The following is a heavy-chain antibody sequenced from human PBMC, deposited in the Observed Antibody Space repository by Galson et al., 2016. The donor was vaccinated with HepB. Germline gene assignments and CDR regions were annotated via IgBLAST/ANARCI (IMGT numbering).Heavy chain of an antibody. Sequence: SVKVSCKASGYTFSNYGISWVRQAPGQGLEWMGWISAHNGDTNYAQKYRGRLTMTTDSSTDTVYMDLRSLTFADTAVYYCVRDFEYRGSSWEDCFDYWGHGTLVIVS. D-gene: IGHD6-6*01. CDR2: ISAHNGDT. CDR1: GYTFSNYG. J-gene: IGHJ4*01. V-gene: IGHV1-18*04. CDR3: VRDFEYRGSSWEDCFDY.